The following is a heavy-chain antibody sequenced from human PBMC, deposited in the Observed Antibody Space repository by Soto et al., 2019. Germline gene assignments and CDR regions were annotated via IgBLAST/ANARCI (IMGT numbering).Heavy chain of an antibody. D-gene: IGHD3-3*01. CDR2: IYSGGST. V-gene: IGHV3-53*01. CDR1: GFTVSSNY. Sequence: EVQLVESGGGLIQPGGSLRLSCAASGFTVSSNYMSWVRQAPGKGLEWVSVIYSGGSTYYADSVKGRFTISRDNSKNTLYLQMNSLRAEDTAVYYCARDTTFGVVIEGPGGYYGMDVWGQGTTVTVSS. CDR3: ARDTTFGVVIEGPGGYYGMDV. J-gene: IGHJ6*02.